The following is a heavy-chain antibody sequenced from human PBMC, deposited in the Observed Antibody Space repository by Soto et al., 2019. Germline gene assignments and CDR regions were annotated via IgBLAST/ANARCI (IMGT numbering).Heavy chain of an antibody. CDR2: INHSGST. V-gene: IGHV4-34*01. Sequence: QVQLQQWGAGLLKPSETLSLTCAVYGGSFSGYYWCWIRQPPGKGLEWIGEINHSGSTNYNPSLKSRVTISVDTSKNQFSLKLSSVTAADTAVYYCARTAAAAGHWFDPWGQGTLVTVSS. J-gene: IGHJ5*02. CDR3: ARTAAAAGHWFDP. CDR1: GGSFSGYY. D-gene: IGHD6-13*01.